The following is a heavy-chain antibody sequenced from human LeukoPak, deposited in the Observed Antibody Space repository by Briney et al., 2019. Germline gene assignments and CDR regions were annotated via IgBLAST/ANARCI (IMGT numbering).Heavy chain of an antibody. CDR2: ISRGSSYI. D-gene: IGHD3-22*01. Sequence: SGGSLRLSCAASGFSFDTHSMNWVRQSPGKGLEWVSSISRGSSYIYYADAIKGRFTISRDTPKNQLHLQMTDLTTEDTAAYYCVRVSHDDDYSDGHVPGAFDLWGQGTMVTVS. CDR3: VRVSHDDDYSDGHVPGAFDL. CDR1: GFSFDTHS. J-gene: IGHJ3*01. V-gene: IGHV3-21*06.